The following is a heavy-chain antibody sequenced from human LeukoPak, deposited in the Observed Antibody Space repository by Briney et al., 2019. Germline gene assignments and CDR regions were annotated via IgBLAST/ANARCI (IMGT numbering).Heavy chain of an antibody. CDR1: GGSISSGGYY. J-gene: IGHJ5*02. V-gene: IGHV4-31*03. Sequence: SETLSLTCTVSGGSISSGGYYWSWIRQHPGKGLEWIGYIYYSGSTYYNPSLKSRVTISVDPSKNQFSLKLSSVTAADTAVYYCARLGDYYGSGSYYNRKNWFDPWGQGTLVTVSS. CDR3: ARLGDYYGSGSYYNRKNWFDP. D-gene: IGHD3-10*01. CDR2: IYYSGST.